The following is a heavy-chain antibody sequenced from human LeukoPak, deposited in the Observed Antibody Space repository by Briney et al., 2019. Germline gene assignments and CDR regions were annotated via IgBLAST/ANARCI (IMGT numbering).Heavy chain of an antibody. D-gene: IGHD3-3*01. V-gene: IGHV3-21*01. CDR1: GFTFSNYS. J-gene: IGHJ4*02. CDR3: ARGPDYGFWSGPPPNFDY. Sequence: TGGSLRLSCAASGFTFSNYSMNWVRQAPGQGLEWVSSLSGSSSYKYYADSVKGRFTISRDNAKNSLYLQMNSLRAEDTAVYYCARGPDYGFWSGPPPNFDYWGQGTLVTVSS. CDR2: LSGSSSYK.